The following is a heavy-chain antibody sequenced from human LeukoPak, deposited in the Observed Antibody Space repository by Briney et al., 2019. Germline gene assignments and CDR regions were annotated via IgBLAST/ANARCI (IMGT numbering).Heavy chain of an antibody. CDR3: ARDGTAAGLYFDL. D-gene: IGHD6-13*01. CDR1: GFTFSSYW. J-gene: IGHJ4*01. CDR2: IRQDGGEK. Sequence: HPGGSLRLSCAVSGFTFSSYWMNWVRQAPGKGLEWVASIRQDGGEKSYVDSVKGRFTISRDNTKNSLCLQINSLRAEDTAVYYCARDGTAAGLYFDLWGQGTLVTVSS. V-gene: IGHV3-7*01.